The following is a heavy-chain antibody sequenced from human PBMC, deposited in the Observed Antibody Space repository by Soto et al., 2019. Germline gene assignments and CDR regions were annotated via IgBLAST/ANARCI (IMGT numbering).Heavy chain of an antibody. CDR3: ARADSIAAPFDY. V-gene: IGHV1-8*01. CDR1: GYTFTSYD. J-gene: IGHJ4*02. Sequence: ASVKVSCKASGYTFTSYDINWVRQATGQGLEWMGWMNPNSGNTGYAQKFQGRVTMTRNTSISTAYMELSSLRSEDTAVYYCARADSIAAPFDYWGQGTLVTVSS. D-gene: IGHD6-6*01. CDR2: MNPNSGNT.